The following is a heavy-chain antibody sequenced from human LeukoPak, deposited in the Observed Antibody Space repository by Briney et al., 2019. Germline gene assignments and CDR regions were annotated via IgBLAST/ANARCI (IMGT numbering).Heavy chain of an antibody. CDR3: ANEGFYDSSGYYQNYFDF. V-gene: IGHV4-34*01. Sequence: PSETLSLTCAVYGGSFSGYYWSWIRQPPGKGLEWIGEINHSGSTNYNPSLKSRVTISVDTSKNQFSLKLSSVTAADTAVYYCANEGFYDSSGYYQNYFDFLGQGTLGTGS. CDR2: INHSGST. D-gene: IGHD3-22*01. CDR1: GGSFSGYY. J-gene: IGHJ4*03.